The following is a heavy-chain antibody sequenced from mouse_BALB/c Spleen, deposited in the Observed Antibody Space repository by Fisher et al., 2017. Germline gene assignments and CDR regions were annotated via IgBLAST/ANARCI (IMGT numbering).Heavy chain of an antibody. V-gene: IGHV1-87*01. Sequence: KFKGKATLTADKSSSTAYMQLSSLASEDSAVYYCARGGNGAMDYRGQGTSVTVSS. CDR3: ARGGNGAMDY. D-gene: IGHD1-1*01. J-gene: IGHJ4*01.